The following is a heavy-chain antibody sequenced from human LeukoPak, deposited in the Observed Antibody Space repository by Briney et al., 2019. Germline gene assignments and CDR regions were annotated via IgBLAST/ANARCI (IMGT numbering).Heavy chain of an antibody. J-gene: IGHJ4*02. CDR1: GGSISSYY. CDR3: ARLYLPATRFDY. Sequence: ASETLSLTCTVSGGSISSYYWSWIRQPAGKGLEWIAYIYYSGSTNYNPSLKSRVTISVDTSKNQFSLNLSSVTAADTAVYYCARLYLPATRFDYWGQGTLVTVSS. V-gene: IGHV4-59*01. CDR2: IYYSGST. D-gene: IGHD5-24*01.